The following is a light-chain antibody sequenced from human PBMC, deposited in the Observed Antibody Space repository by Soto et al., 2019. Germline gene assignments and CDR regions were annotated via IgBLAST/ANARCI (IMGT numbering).Light chain of an antibody. J-gene: IGLJ1*01. V-gene: IGLV4-69*01. CDR3: QTWGTGIHV. CDR2: LNSDGSH. Sequence: QLVLTQSPSASASLGASGKRTFTLSSGHSSYAIAWHQQQPEKGPRYLMKLNSDGSHSKGDGIPDRFSGSSSGAERYLTISSLQSEDEADYYCQTWGTGIHVFGTGTKLTVL. CDR1: SGHSSYA.